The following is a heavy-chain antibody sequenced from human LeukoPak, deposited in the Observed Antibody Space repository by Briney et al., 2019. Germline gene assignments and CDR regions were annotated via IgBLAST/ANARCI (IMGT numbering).Heavy chain of an antibody. CDR3: ASPRGDDSGGYYTWYFYH. V-gene: IGHV4-38-2*02. Sequence: SETLSLTCTVSGYSISSGYYWGWIRQPPGKGLEWIGSGSTYYNPSLKSRVTISVDTSKNQFSLKLSSVTAADTAVYFCASPRGDDSGGYYTWYFYHWGQGILVTVSS. J-gene: IGHJ1*01. CDR2: SGST. CDR1: GYSISSGYY. D-gene: IGHD3-22*01.